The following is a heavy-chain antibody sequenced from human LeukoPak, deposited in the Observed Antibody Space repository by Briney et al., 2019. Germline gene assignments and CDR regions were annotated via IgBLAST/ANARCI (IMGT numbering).Heavy chain of an antibody. V-gene: IGHV3-21*01. CDR3: ASAGTTGTAHYSSAMDV. CDR1: VFTFSSYY. D-gene: IGHD1-1*01. J-gene: IGHJ6*02. CDR2: ITTSRSYI. Sequence: GGSLRLSCAAAVFTFSSYYMTCVRETPGEGLEWVSSITTSRSYIYYADSVKGRFTISRANHKNPLYLQMNSLRAEDPAVYYFASAGTTGTAHYSSAMDVWGQGTTVTVSS.